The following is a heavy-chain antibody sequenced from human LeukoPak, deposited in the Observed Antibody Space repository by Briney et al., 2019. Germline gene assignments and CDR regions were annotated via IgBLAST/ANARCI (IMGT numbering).Heavy chain of an antibody. J-gene: IGHJ6*03. Sequence: SQTLSLTCTVSGGSISNGSYYWSWIRQPAGKGLEWIGRIYTSGSTNYNPSLKSRVTISVDTSKNQFSLKLSSVTAADTAVYYYARVDYYHMDVWGKGTSVTVSS. CDR3: ARVDYYHMDV. CDR2: IYTSGST. V-gene: IGHV4-61*02. CDR1: GGSISNGSYY.